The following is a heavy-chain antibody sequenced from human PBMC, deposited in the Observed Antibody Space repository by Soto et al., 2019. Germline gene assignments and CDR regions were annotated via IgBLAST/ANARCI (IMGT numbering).Heavy chain of an antibody. J-gene: IGHJ6*03. CDR2: IYYSGST. V-gene: IGHV4-59*01. Sequence: SETLSLTCSVSGNSINSYYWSWIRQPPGKGLEWIGYIYYSGSTNYNPSLKSRVTISVDTSKNQFSLKLSSVTAADTAVYYCARGEYYYFMDVWGKGTTVTVSS. CDR3: ARGEYYYFMDV. CDR1: GNSINSYY.